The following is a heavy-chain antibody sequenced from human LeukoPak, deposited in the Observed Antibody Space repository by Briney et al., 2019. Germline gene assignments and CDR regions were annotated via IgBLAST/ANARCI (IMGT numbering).Heavy chain of an antibody. J-gene: IGHJ4*02. CDR2: IKQDGNET. D-gene: IGHD2-2*01. CDR3: ARRYCSCTRCHLHC. V-gene: IGHV3-7*01. Sequence: GGSLILPCVASGFTFSSDWLSWVRQAPGKGLEWVANIKQDGNETYYVDSVKGRFTISRDNAKNSLYLQMNSLGAEDTAVYYCARRYCSCTRCHLHCWGQAALVTVSS. CDR1: GFTFSSDW.